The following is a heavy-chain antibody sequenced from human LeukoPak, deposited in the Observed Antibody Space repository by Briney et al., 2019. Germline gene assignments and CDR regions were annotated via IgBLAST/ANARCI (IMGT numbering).Heavy chain of an antibody. CDR2: IYTSGST. V-gene: IGHV4-61*02. Sequence: SETLSLTCTVSGGSISSGNYYWSWIRQPAGKGLEWIGRIYTSGSTNYSPSLKSRVTILVDTSKNQFSLKLSSVTAADTAVYYCAKSTPVEVDYWGQGALVTVSS. CDR3: AKSTPVEVDY. J-gene: IGHJ4*02. CDR1: GGSISSGNYY.